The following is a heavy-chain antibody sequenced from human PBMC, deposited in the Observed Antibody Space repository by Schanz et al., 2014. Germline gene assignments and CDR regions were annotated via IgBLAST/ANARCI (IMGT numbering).Heavy chain of an antibody. CDR1: GFTFSNNW. D-gene: IGHD2-2*01. Sequence: LLVESGGGLVQPGGSLRLSCAASGFTFSNNWMHWFRQGPGKGLSWVARIDGEGSDTRYADSVKGRFTISRDNSKDTLYLQMHSLRDEDTDVSYCARGPSRGSYYYGLDVWGQGTTVTVSS. J-gene: IGHJ6*02. V-gene: IGHV3-74*01. CDR2: IDGEGSDT. CDR3: ARGPSRGSYYYGLDV.